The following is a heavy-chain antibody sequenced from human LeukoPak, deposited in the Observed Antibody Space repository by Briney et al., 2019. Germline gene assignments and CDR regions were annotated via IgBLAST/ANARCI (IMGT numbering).Heavy chain of an antibody. CDR1: GGSISSGGYS. CDR3: ARDDYYYSMDV. J-gene: IGHJ6*04. CDR2: IYHSGST. Sequence: SQTLSLTCAVSGGSISSGGYSWSWIRQPPGKGLEWIGYIYHSGSTYYNPSLKSRVTISVDRSKNQFSLKLSSVTAADTAVYYCARDDYYYSMDVWGKGTTVTVSS. V-gene: IGHV4-30-2*01.